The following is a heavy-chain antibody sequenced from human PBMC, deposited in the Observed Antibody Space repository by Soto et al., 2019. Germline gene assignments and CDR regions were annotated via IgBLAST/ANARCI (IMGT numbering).Heavy chain of an antibody. Sequence: QVQLVQSGAEVKRPGSSVKVSCKASGDTFAFYSINWVRQAPGLGLEWMGRSNPILSMSNYAQRFQGRVTMTADKSTGTAYMVLNSLRSEDTAIYYCATSYGSGYRAFDYWGQGALVTVSS. CDR2: SNPILSMS. J-gene: IGHJ4*02. D-gene: IGHD3-10*01. CDR3: ATSYGSGYRAFDY. CDR1: GDTFAFYS. V-gene: IGHV1-69*02.